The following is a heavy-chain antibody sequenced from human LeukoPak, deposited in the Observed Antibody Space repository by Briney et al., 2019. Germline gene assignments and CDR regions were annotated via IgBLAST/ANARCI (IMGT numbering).Heavy chain of an antibody. CDR3: ARSGCSGGSCSLLAYYYYYMDV. CDR1: GYTFTGYY. Sequence: GASVKVSCKASGYTFTGYYMHWVRQAPGQGLEWMGWINPNSGGTNYAQKFQGRVTMTRDTSISTAYMELSRLRSDDTAVYYRARSGCSGGSCSLLAYYYYYMDVWGKGTTVTVSS. D-gene: IGHD2-15*01. V-gene: IGHV1-2*02. CDR2: INPNSGGT. J-gene: IGHJ6*03.